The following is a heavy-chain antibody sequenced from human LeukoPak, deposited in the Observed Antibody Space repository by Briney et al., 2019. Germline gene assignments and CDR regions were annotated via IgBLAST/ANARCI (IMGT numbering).Heavy chain of an antibody. CDR3: ARIFSRNGYASYFYC. J-gene: IGHJ4*02. Sequence: SEPLSLICTVSGFSNSSGHYWGWVRPPPGAGLEWIGRFYQSGTTYYNPSLKSRDTTSLDMSKNQLSLRRRPVTAADTAVYYCARIFSRNGYASYFYCWGQGTLVTVSS. V-gene: IGHV4-38-2*02. CDR1: GFSNSSGHY. CDR2: FYQSGTT. D-gene: IGHD5-18*01.